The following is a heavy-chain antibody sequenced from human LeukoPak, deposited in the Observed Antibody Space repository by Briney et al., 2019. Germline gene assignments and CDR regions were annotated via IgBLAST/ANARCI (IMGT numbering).Heavy chain of an antibody. V-gene: IGHV3-33*01. Sequence: GGSLRLSCAASGFTFSSYGMHWVRQAPGKGLEWVAVIWYDGSNKYYADSVKGRFTISRDNSKNTLYLQMSSLRAEDTAVYYCARDPQLPGYSYGFPTYYGMDVWGQGTTVTVSS. J-gene: IGHJ6*02. CDR1: GFTFSSYG. D-gene: IGHD5-18*01. CDR2: IWYDGSNK. CDR3: ARDPQLPGYSYGFPTYYGMDV.